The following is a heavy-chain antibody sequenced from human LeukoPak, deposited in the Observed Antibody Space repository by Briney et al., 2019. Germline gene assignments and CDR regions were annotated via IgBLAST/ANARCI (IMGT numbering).Heavy chain of an antibody. CDR2: ISAYNGNT. J-gene: IGHJ6*02. V-gene: IGHV1-18*01. CDR3: ARDAGGWLRLYYYGMDV. CDR1: GYTFTSYG. Sequence: ASVKVSCKASGYTFTSYGISWVRQAPGQGLEWMGWISAYNGNTNYAQELQGRVTMTTDTSTSTAYMELRSLRSDDTAVYYCARDAGGWLRLYYYGMDVWGQGTTVTVSS. D-gene: IGHD5-12*01.